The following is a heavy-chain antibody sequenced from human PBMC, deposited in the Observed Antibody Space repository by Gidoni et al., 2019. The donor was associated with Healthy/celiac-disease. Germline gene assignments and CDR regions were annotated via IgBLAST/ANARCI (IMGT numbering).Heavy chain of an antibody. D-gene: IGHD6-6*01. J-gene: IGHJ6*02. V-gene: IGHV3-30-3*01. CDR1: GFTFSSYA. CDR2: ISYDGSNK. CDR3: ASVGTEYSSSDKGLENGMDV. Sequence: QVQLVESGGGVVQPGRSLRLSCAASGFTFSSYAMPWVRQAPGKGLEWVAVISYDGSNKYYADSVKGRFTISRDNSKNTLYLQMNSLRAEDTAVYYCASVGTEYSSSDKGLENGMDVWGQGTTVTVSS.